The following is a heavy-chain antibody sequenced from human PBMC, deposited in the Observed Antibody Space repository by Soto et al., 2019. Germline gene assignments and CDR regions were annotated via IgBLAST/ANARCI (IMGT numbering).Heavy chain of an antibody. J-gene: IGHJ6*02. CDR1: GGTFSSYA. D-gene: IGHD5-18*01. CDR3: ARLTWIQLWSQRYLYGTDV. Sequence: QVQLVQSGAEVKKPGSSVEVSCKASGGTFSSYAISWVRQAPGQGLEWMGGIIPIFGTANYAQKFQGRVTITADESTSTAYMELSSLRSEDTAVYYCARLTWIQLWSQRYLYGTDVWGQGTTVTVSS. V-gene: IGHV1-69*12. CDR2: IIPIFGTA.